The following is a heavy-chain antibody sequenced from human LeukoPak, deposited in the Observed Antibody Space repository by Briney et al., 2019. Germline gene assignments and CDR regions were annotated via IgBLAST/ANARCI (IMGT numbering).Heavy chain of an antibody. Sequence: SETLSLTCTVSRGSISSYYWSWIRQPPGKGLEWIGYIYYSGSTNYNPSLKSRVTISVDTSKNQFSLKLGSVTAADTAVYYCARGTSVAGDPDYWGQGTLVTVSS. D-gene: IGHD6-19*01. CDR2: IYYSGST. J-gene: IGHJ4*02. V-gene: IGHV4-59*12. CDR1: RGSISSYY. CDR3: ARGTSVAGDPDY.